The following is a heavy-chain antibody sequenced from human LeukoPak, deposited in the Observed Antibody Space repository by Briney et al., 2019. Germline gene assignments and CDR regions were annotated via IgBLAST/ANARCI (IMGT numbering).Heavy chain of an antibody. CDR2: IDPNTGDS. D-gene: IGHD1-26*01. CDR3: ARGRLSGSYDQAFDI. V-gene: IGHV1-2*02. J-gene: IGHJ3*02. Sequence: ASVKVSCKASEYTFTGYYIHWVRQAPGQGLEWMGWIDPNTGDSNYVQKFQGRVTMTRDTSISTAYMELSRLRSDDTAVYYCARGRLSGSYDQAFDIWGQGTMVTVSS. CDR1: EYTFTGYY.